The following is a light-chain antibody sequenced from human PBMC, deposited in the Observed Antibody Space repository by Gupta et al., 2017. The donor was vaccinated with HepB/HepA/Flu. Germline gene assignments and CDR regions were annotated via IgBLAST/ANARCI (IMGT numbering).Light chain of an antibody. CDR1: QSVSSN. CDR2: GAS. CDR3: QQNNSCPRT. Sequence: EIVITQSPSTLSVSPGERATLSCRASQSVSSNLAWYQQKPGQAPRLLIYGASTRATGIPARFSGSGSGTEFTLTISSLQSEDFAVYYCQQNNSCPRTFGQGTKVEIK. V-gene: IGKV3-15*01. J-gene: IGKJ1*01.